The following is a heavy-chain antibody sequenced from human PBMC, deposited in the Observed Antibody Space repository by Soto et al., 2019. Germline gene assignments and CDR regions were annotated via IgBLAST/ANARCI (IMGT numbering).Heavy chain of an antibody. CDR3: TRRREDTSGYYYFGMDV. CDR2: IRSKANTYAT. Sequence: PGGSLRLSCAASGFTFSGSAIHWVRQASGKGLEWVGRIRSKANTYATAYAASVQGRFTISRDDSENTAYLQMSSLKTEDTAVYYCTRRREDTSGYYYFGMDVWGQGTTVTVSS. J-gene: IGHJ6*02. CDR1: GFTFSGSA. V-gene: IGHV3-73*01. D-gene: IGHD3-22*01.